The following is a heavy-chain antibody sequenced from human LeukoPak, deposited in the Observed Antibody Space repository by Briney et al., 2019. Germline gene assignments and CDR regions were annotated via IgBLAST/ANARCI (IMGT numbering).Heavy chain of an antibody. CDR2: IWYDGSKK. CDR1: GFTFSSYG. CDR3: ARDLYDSDGYPSFQH. V-gene: IGHV3-33*01. Sequence: GGSLRLSCAASGFTFSSYGMHWVRLAPGKGLEWVSLIWYDGSKKFYADSVKGRFTISRDNSKNTLYLQMNSLRAGDTAIYYCARDLYDSDGYPSFQHWGQGTLVTVSS. D-gene: IGHD3-22*01. J-gene: IGHJ1*01.